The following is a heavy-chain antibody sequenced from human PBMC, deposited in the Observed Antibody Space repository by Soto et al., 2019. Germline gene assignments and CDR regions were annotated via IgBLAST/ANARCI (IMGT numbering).Heavy chain of an antibody. CDR1: GFTFSSYA. J-gene: IGHJ3*02. V-gene: IGHV3-30-3*01. CDR2: ISYDGSNK. CDR3: ASAMGAYGQNDAFDI. D-gene: IGHD1-26*01. Sequence: GGSLRLSCAASGFTFSSYAMHWVRQAPGKGLEWVAVISYDGSNKYYADSVKGRFTISRDNSKNTLYLQMNSLRAEDTAVYYCASAMGAYGQNDAFDIWGQGTMVTVSS.